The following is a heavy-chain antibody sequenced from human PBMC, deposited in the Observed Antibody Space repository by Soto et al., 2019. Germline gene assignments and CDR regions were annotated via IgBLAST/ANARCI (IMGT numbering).Heavy chain of an antibody. CDR2: VGANGFST. V-gene: IGHV3-23*01. CDR3: AKGRQPLLYYDGLDV. D-gene: IGHD1-26*01. CDR1: GFTFSTYA. Sequence: EVQLLESGGGLVQPGGSLRVSCAASGFTFSTYAMNWVRQAPGKGLEWVAAVGANGFSTYYADSVKGRFTISRDNAKSTLYLQMSSLRAEDTAMYYCAKGRQPLLYYDGLDVWGLGTTVTVSS. J-gene: IGHJ6*02.